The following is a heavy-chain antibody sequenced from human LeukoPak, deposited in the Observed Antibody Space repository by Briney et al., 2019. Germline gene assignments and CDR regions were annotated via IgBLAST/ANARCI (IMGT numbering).Heavy chain of an antibody. CDR2: IYYSGST. V-gene: IGHV4-59*12. J-gene: IGHJ4*02. Sequence: PSETLSLTCTVSGGSISSYYWSWIRQPPGKGLEWVGYIYYSGSTNYNPSLKSRVTISVDTSKNQFSLKLSSVTAADPAVYYCARWGDSSSGGSWGQGTLVTVSS. CDR1: GGSISSYY. D-gene: IGHD6-6*01. CDR3: ARWGDSSSGGS.